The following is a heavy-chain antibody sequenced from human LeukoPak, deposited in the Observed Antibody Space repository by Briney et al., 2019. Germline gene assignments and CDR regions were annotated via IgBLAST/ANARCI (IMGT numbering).Heavy chain of an antibody. D-gene: IGHD2-2*01. CDR3: ARARGYCSSTSCYGYYYYCGMDV. J-gene: IGHJ6*02. CDR2: INHSGST. Sequence: SETLSLTCAVYGGSFSGYYWSWIRQPPGKGLEWIGEINHSGSTNYNPSLKSRVTISVDTSKNQFSLKLSSETAADTAVYYCARARGYCSSTSCYGYYYYCGMDVWGQGTTVTVSS. CDR1: GGSFSGYY. V-gene: IGHV4-34*01.